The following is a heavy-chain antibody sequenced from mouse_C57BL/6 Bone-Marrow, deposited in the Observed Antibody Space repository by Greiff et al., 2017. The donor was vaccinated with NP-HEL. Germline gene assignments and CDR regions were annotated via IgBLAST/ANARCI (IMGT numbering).Heavy chain of an antibody. V-gene: IGHV1-55*01. CDR3: ARPLELLRNYYAMDY. D-gene: IGHD1-1*01. Sequence: QVQLQQPGAKLVKPGASVKMSCKASGYTFTSYWITWVKQRPGQGLEWIGDIYPGSGSTNYNEKFKSKATLTVDTSSSTAYMQLSSLTSEDSAVYYCARPLELLRNYYAMDYWGQGTSVTVSS. CDR1: GYTFTSYW. CDR2: IYPGSGST. J-gene: IGHJ4*01.